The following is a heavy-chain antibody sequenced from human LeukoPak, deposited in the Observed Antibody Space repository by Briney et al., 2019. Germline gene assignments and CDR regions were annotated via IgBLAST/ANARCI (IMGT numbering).Heavy chain of an antibody. V-gene: IGHV3-11*01. J-gene: IGHJ4*02. CDR2: ISSSGSTI. D-gene: IGHD2-15*01. CDR1: GFTFSSYG. Sequence: PGGSLRLSCAASGFTFSSYGMSWIRQAPGKGLEWVSYISSSGSTIYYADSVKGRFTISRDNAKNSLYLQMNSLRAEDTAVYYCGKVVVAAIDYWGQGTLVTVSS. CDR3: GKVVVAAIDY.